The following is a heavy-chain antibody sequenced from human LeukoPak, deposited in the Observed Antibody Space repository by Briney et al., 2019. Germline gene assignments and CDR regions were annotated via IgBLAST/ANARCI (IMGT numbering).Heavy chain of an antibody. CDR3: AGSIAVAGTVDY. J-gene: IGHJ4*02. Sequence: SETLSLTCTVSGGSISSYYWSWIRQPAGKGLEWIGRIYTSGSTNYNPSLKSRVTMSVDTSKNQFSLKLSSVTAADTAVYYCAGSIAVAGTVDYWGQGTLVTASS. V-gene: IGHV4-4*07. D-gene: IGHD6-19*01. CDR1: GGSISSYY. CDR2: IYTSGST.